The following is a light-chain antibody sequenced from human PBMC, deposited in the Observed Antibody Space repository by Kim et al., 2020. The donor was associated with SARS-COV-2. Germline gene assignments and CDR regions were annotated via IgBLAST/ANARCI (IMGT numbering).Light chain of an antibody. CDR1: QSVSSN. V-gene: IGKV3-15*01. CDR3: QKYNNWPPFT. J-gene: IGKJ3*01. Sequence: SPGERATLSCRASQSVSSNLAWYQQKPGQAPRLLIYGASTRATGIPARFSGSGSGTEFTLTISSLQSEDFAVYYCQKYNNWPPFTFGPGTKVDIK. CDR2: GAS.